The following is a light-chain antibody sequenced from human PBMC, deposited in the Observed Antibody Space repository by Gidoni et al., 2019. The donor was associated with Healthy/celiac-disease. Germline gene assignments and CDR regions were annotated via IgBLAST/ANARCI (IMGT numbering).Light chain of an antibody. Sequence: QPVLTQSSAATASLGSSVTLTCTLSSGHSSYIIAWHQQQPGKAPRYLMKLEGSGSYNKGSGVPDRFSGSSSGADRYLTISNLQFEDEADYYCETWDSNTWVFGGGTTLTVL. CDR1: SGHSSYI. J-gene: IGLJ3*02. CDR2: LEGSGSY. CDR3: ETWDSNTWV. V-gene: IGLV4-60*02.